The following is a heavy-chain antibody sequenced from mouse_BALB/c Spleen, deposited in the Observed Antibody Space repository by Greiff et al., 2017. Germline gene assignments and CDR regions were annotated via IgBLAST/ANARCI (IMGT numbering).Heavy chain of an antibody. CDR2: ISDGGSYT. J-gene: IGHJ4*01. V-gene: IGHV5-4*02. CDR3: ARMGLRYAMDY. D-gene: IGHD2-4*01. Sequence: EVQRVESGGGLVKPGGSLKLSCAASGFTFSDYYMYWVRQTPEKRLEWVATISDGGSYTYYPDSVKGRFTISRDNPKNTLFLQMTSLRSEDTAMYYCARMGLRYAMDYWGQGTSVTVSS. CDR1: GFTFSDYY.